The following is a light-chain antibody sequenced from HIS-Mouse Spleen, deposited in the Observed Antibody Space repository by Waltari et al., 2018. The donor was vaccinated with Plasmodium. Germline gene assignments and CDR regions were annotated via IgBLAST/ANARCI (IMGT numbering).Light chain of an antibody. V-gene: IGLV2-8*01. Sequence: QSALTQPPSASGSPGQSVTISCTGTSSDVGGYNYVSWYQQHPGKAPTLRIYEVSKRSSGGAVRFSGSKSGNTASRTVAGLQAEDEADYDCSSYAGSNNLVFGGGTKLTVL. CDR2: EVS. J-gene: IGLJ2*01. CDR3: SSYAGSNNLV. CDR1: SSDVGGYNY.